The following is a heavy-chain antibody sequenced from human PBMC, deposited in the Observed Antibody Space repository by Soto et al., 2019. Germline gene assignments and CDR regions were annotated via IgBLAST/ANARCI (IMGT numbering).Heavy chain of an antibody. CDR1: GGSISSYY. CDR2: IYYSGST. J-gene: IGHJ4*02. D-gene: IGHD3-22*01. V-gene: IGHV4-59*01. CDR3: ARSTRDPDYYDSSGDYPLLMY. Sequence: SETLSLTCTVSGGSISSYYWSWIRQPPGKGLEWIGYIYYSGSTNYNPSLKSRVTISVDTSKNQFSLKLSSVTAADTAVYYCARSTRDPDYYDSSGDYPLLMYWGQGTLVTVSS.